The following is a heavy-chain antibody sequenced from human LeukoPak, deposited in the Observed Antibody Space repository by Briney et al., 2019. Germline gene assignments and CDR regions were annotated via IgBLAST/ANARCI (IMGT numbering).Heavy chain of an antibody. V-gene: IGHV3-23*01. J-gene: IGHJ4*02. CDR2: ISGSGKNT. Sequence: GGSLRLSCAASGFTFSNYDMTWVRQDPGKGLEWVSVISGSGKNTYYADSVKGRFTISRDNSKNTLYPQMNSLRAEDTAVYYCAKETYSSGRRLDYWGQGTLVTVSS. CDR1: GFTFSNYD. CDR3: AKETYSSGRRLDY. D-gene: IGHD6-19*01.